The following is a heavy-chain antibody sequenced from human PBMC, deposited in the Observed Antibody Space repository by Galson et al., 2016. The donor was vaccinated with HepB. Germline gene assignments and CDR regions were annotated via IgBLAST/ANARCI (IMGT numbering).Heavy chain of an antibody. CDR1: GFIFTGSA. CDR2: IRSRTISYET. Sequence: SLRLSCAASGFIFTGSAIHWVRQASGKGLEWLGRIRSRTISYETVYAASVTGRFTVSRDDSKNTAYLQMDNLKSDDTAGYYCTRTLSGTYLAFDIWGRGTMVTVSS. V-gene: IGHV3-73*01. J-gene: IGHJ3*02. D-gene: IGHD1-26*01. CDR3: TRTLSGTYLAFDI.